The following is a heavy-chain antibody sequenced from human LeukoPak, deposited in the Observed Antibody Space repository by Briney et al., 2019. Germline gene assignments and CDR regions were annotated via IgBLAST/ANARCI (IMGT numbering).Heavy chain of an antibody. J-gene: IGHJ5*02. D-gene: IGHD3-10*01. V-gene: IGHV1-2*02. CDR3: ARFRGSGVNGYNWFDP. Sequence: ASVKVSCKASGYTFTGYYMHGVRQAPGQGLECMVWINHNSGGTNYAQKFQGRVTITRHTSISTAYMELSRLRSDDTAVYYRARFRGSGVNGYNWFDPWGQGTLVTVSS. CDR2: INHNSGGT. CDR1: GYTFTGYY.